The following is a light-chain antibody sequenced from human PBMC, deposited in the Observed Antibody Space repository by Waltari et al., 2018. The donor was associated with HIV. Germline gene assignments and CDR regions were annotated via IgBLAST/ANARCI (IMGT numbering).Light chain of an antibody. Sequence: SYDLTQAPSLSVSPGQAAKILCSGFNLSNNYVSWYQQKPGQSPLLLILQDRKRPSGIPERFSGSSSGNTATLTISGTQSVDEADYFCQAWGNNTVVFGGGTMLTVL. V-gene: IGLV3-1*01. CDR1: NLSNNY. CDR2: QDR. CDR3: QAWGNNTVV. J-gene: IGLJ2*01.